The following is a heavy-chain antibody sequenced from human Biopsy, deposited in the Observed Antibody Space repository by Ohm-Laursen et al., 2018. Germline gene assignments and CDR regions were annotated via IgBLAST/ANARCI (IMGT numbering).Heavy chain of an antibody. J-gene: IGHJ6*02. D-gene: IGHD2-21*02. CDR3: ARARKSAGWPYDCFGGMDV. CDR2: IYYSGST. Sequence: SHTLSLTCSVSGCSISSDYWIWIRQTPGQGLEWIVYIYYSGSTNYNPSLNRRVTISVDTSKNQFSLRLNPVTAADTAVYYCARARKSAGWPYDCFGGMDVWGQGTTVTVSS. CDR1: GCSISSDY. V-gene: IGHV4-59*07.